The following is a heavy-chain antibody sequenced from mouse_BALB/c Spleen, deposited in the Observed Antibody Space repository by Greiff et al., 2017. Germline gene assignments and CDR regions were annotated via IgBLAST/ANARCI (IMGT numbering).Heavy chain of an antibody. CDR3: ARELRLRYFDV. Sequence: EVQLMESGGGLVQPGGSLRLSCATSGFTFTDYYMSWVRQPPGKALEWLGFIRNKANGYTTEYSASVKGRFTISRDNSQSILYLQMNTLRAEDSATYYCARELRLRYFDVWGAGTTVTVSS. V-gene: IGHV7-3*02. J-gene: IGHJ1*01. D-gene: IGHD1-2*01. CDR2: IRNKANGYTT. CDR1: GFTFTDYY.